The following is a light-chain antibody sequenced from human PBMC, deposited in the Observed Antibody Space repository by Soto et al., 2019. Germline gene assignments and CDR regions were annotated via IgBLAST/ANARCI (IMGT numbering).Light chain of an antibody. CDR3: AAWDDSLNGWV. CDR2: SNN. J-gene: IGLJ3*02. Sequence: QLVLTQPPSASGTPGQRVTISCSGSSSNIGSNTVNWYQQLPGTAPKLLIYSNNQRLSGVPDRFSGSKSGTSDSLAISGLQSEDEADYYCAAWDDSLNGWVFGGGTKLTVL. CDR1: SSNIGSNT. V-gene: IGLV1-44*01.